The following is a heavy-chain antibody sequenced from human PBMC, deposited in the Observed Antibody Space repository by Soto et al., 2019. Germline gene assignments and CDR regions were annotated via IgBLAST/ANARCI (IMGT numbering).Heavy chain of an antibody. CDR1: AFTFNTYA. Sequence: EVQLLESGGGLVQPGGSLRLSCPASAFTFNTYAMGWVRQAPGKGLEWVSAISVSGGGTYYADSVKGRFTISRDTSKNTLYLQMNSLRADDTAVYYCAKSGGASPYYFDYWGRGTLVTVSS. D-gene: IGHD1-26*01. V-gene: IGHV3-23*01. CDR3: AKSGGASPYYFDY. CDR2: ISVSGGGT. J-gene: IGHJ4*02.